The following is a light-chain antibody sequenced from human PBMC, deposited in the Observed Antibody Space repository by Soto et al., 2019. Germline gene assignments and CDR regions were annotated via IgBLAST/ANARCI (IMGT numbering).Light chain of an antibody. CDR3: QSFDSRPHVV. CDR1: SSNIGAGYD. J-gene: IGLJ2*01. V-gene: IGLV1-40*01. CDR2: SDN. Sequence: VLTQPPSVSGAPGQRVTISCTGSSSNIGAGYDVHWYQQLPGTAPKLLIYSDNNRPSGVPDRFSGSKSGASASLAITGLQAEDEADYYCQSFDSRPHVVFGGGTKLTVL.